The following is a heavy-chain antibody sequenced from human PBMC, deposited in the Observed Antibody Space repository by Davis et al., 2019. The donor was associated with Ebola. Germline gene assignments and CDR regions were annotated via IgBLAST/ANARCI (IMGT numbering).Heavy chain of an antibody. CDR2: INAGNGNT. Sequence: AASVKVSCKASGYTFTKYTMHWVRQAPGQRLEWMGWINAGNGNTKYSQKFQGRVTITRDTSASTAYMELSSLRSEDTAVYYCARGGNFASGWYPYWGQGTLVTVSS. V-gene: IGHV1-3*01. CDR3: ARGGNFASGWYPY. CDR1: GYTFTKYT. D-gene: IGHD6-19*01. J-gene: IGHJ4*02.